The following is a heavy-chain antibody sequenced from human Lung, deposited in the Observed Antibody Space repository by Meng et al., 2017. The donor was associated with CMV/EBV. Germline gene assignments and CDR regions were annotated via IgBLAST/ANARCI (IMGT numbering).Heavy chain of an antibody. CDR1: AGSVSSTHYY. J-gene: IGHJ4*02. CDR3: ARRLWGFFDS. D-gene: IGHD3-16*01. CDR2: VYYNGST. V-gene: IGHV4-39*02. Sequence: SXTXSLXCSVSAGSVSSTHYYWGWIRQPPGKGLEWIGHVYYNGSTYHNPSLKSRVTMSVDTSKNHFSLNVSSVTAADTAVYYCARRLWGFFDSWGQGTVVTVSS.